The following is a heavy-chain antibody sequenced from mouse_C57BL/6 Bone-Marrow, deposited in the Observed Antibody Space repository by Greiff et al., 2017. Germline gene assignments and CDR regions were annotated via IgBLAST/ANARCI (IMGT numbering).Heavy chain of an antibody. CDR2: ISDGGSYT. J-gene: IGHJ1*03. Sequence: EVQLVESGGGLVKPGGSLKLSCAASGFTFSSYAMSWVRQTPEKRLEWVATISDGGSYTYYPDNVKGRFTISRDTAKNNLYLQMSHLKSEDTAMYYCAREIVTRYFDVWGTGTTVTVSS. V-gene: IGHV5-4*01. CDR3: AREIVTRYFDV. D-gene: IGHD2-5*01. CDR1: GFTFSSYA.